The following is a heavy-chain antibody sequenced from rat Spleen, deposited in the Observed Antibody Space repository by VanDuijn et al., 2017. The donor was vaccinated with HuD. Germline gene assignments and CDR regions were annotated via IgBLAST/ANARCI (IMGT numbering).Heavy chain of an antibody. CDR2: ISYDGSRT. CDR1: GFTFSDYY. J-gene: IGHJ2*01. CDR3: ATENYGGY. V-gene: IGHV5-29*01. Sequence: EVQLVESDGGLVQPGRSLKLSCAASGFTFSDYYMAWVRQAPTKGLEWVATISYDGSRTYYRDSVKGRFTISRDNAKSTLYLQMDSLRSEDTATYYCATENYGGYWGQGVMVTVSS. D-gene: IGHD1-11*01.